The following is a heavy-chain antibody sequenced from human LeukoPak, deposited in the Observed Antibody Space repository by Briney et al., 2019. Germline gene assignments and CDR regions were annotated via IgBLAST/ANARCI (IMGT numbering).Heavy chain of an antibody. J-gene: IGHJ6*03. D-gene: IGHD4-17*01. CDR1: GYTFTGYY. CDR3: TRDYGDYPGYYYYYMDV. V-gene: IGHV1-2*02. CDR2: INPNSGGT. Sequence: GASVKVSCKASGYTFTGYYMHWMRQAPGQGLEWMGWINPNSGGTNYAQKFQGRVTMTRDTSISTAYMELSSLRSDDTAVYYCTRDYGDYPGYYYYYMDVWGKGTTVTVSS.